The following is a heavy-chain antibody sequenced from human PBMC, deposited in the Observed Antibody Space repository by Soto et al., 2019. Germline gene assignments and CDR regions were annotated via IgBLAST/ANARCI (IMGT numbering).Heavy chain of an antibody. CDR3: ARVFGDSGFDVGGTPIDY. CDR2: IVPLLGSA. CDR1: ATSFSSFV. D-gene: IGHD5-12*01. Sequence: QVQLVQSGAEVKKPGSSVNVSCKASATSFSSFVISWVRQAPGQGLEWMGGIVPLLGSATYAQKFQGRVTITADESTSTAYMEMSSLRSEDTATYYCARVFGDSGFDVGGTPIDYWGQGTLVIVSS. V-gene: IGHV1-69*01. J-gene: IGHJ4*02.